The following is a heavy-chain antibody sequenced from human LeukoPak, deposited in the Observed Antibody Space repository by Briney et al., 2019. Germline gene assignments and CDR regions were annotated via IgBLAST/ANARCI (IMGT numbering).Heavy chain of an antibody. J-gene: IGHJ3*02. CDR2: IYYTGST. V-gene: IGHV4-59*01. Sequence: SETLSLTCTVSGGSINGYYWSWIRQSPGKGLESLGYIYYTGSTNYNPSLKSRVTISVDTSKNQFSLKLSSVTAADTAVYYCARDNNDYDDAFDIWGQGTMVTVSS. CDR1: GGSINGYY. D-gene: IGHD4-17*01. CDR3: ARDNNDYDDAFDI.